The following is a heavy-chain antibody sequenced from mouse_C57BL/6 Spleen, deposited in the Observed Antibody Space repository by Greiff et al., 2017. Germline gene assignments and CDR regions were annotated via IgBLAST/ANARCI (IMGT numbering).Heavy chain of an antibody. V-gene: IGHV1-82*01. J-gene: IGHJ3*01. CDR1: GYAFSSSW. Sequence: QLQQSGPELVKPGASVKISCKASGYAFSSSWMNWVKQRPGKGLEWIGRIYPGDGDTNYNGKFKGKATLTADTSSSTAYMQLSSLTSEDSAVYACARDDYALSWFVYWGQGTLGTVSA. CDR3: ARDDYALSWFVY. CDR2: IYPGDGDT. D-gene: IGHD2-4*01.